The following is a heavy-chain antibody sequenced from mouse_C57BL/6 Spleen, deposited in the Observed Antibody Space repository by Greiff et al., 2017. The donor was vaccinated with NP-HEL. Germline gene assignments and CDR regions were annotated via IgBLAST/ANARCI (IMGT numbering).Heavy chain of an antibody. CDR1: GFTFSSYG. D-gene: IGHD1-1*01. CDR2: ISSGGSYT. Sequence: EVKVVESGGDLVKPGGSLKLSCAASGFTFSSYGMSWVRQTPDKRLEWVATISSGGSYTYYPDSVKGRITISRDNAKNTLYLQKSSLKSEDTAMYYCARQKITTVVSPYYSAMDYWGQGTSVTVSS. V-gene: IGHV5-6*01. J-gene: IGHJ4*01. CDR3: ARQKITTVVSPYYSAMDY.